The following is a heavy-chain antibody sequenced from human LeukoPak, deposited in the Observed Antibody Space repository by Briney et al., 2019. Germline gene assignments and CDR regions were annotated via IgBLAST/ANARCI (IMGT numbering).Heavy chain of an antibody. CDR3: ARDSCGGDCYEDDAFYI. CDR2: IYTSGST. Sequence: SETLSLTCTVSGGSISSYYWSWIRQPAGKGLEWIGRIYTSGSTNYNPSLKSRVTMSVDTSKNQFSLKLSSVTAADTAVYYCARDSCGGDCYEDDAFYIWGQGTMVTVSS. V-gene: IGHV4-4*07. J-gene: IGHJ3*02. CDR1: GGSISSYY. D-gene: IGHD2-21*02.